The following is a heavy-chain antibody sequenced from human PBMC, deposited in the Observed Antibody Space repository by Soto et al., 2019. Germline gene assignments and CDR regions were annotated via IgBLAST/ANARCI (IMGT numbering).Heavy chain of an antibody. CDR2: IGSAGDT. V-gene: IGHV3-13*01. J-gene: IGHJ6*03. Sequence: PGGSLRLSCAASGFTFSSYDMHWVRQATGKGLEWVSAIGSAGDTYYPGSVKGRFTISRENAKNSLYLQMNSLRAGDTAVYYCARAVSSTGEWSPSSITYYYYYYYMDVWGKGTTVTVSS. CDR1: GFTFSSYD. CDR3: ARAVSSTGEWSPSSITYYYYYYYMDV. D-gene: IGHD3-16*01.